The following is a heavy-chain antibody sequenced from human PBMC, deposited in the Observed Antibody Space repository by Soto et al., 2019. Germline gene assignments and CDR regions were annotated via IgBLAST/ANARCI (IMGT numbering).Heavy chain of an antibody. CDR1: GFTFSDHY. CDR3: ARSGSSTSCYDY. Sequence: GGSLRLSCVGSGFTFSDHYIDWVRQAPGKGLEWVGRIRKQANIYTTHYAASVKGRFTISRDDPRNSLYLQMNSLKTEDTAVYYCARSGSSTSCYDYWGQGTLVTVSS. D-gene: IGHD2-2*01. CDR2: IRKQANIYTT. J-gene: IGHJ4*02. V-gene: IGHV3-72*01.